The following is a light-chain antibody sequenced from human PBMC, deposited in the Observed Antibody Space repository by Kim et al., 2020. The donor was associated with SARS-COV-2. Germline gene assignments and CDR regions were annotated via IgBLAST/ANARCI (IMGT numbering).Light chain of an antibody. CDR3: QQYGSSPYT. J-gene: IGKJ2*01. CDR2: GAS. CDR1: QSVSSSY. Sequence: ENVLTQSPGTLSLSPGERATLSSRASQSVSSSYLAWYQQKPGQAPRVLIYGASIRATGIPDRFSGSGSGTDFTLTISRLEPEDFAVYYCQQYGSSPYTFGQGTKLEI. V-gene: IGKV3-20*01.